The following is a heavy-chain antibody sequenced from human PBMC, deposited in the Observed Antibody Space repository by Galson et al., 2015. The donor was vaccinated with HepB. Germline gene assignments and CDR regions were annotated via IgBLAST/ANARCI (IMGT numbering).Heavy chain of an antibody. V-gene: IGHV3-11*01. CDR1: GFTFSDYC. CDR3: ARGSGLEWDAFDI. Sequence: SLRLSCAASGFTFSDYCMSWIRQAPGKGLEWVSYISSSGSTIYYADSVKGRFTISRDTSISTAYMELSRLRSDDTAVYYCARGSGLEWDAFDIWGQGTMVTVSS. J-gene: IGHJ3*02. CDR2: ISSSGSTI. D-gene: IGHD3-3*01.